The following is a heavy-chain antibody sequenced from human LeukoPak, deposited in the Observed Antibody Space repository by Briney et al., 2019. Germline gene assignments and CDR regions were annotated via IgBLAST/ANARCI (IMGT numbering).Heavy chain of an antibody. J-gene: IGHJ4*02. CDR1: GGSISSSSYY. V-gene: IGHV4-39*01. CDR2: IYYSGST. D-gene: IGHD3-16*01. Sequence: SETLSLTCTVSGGSISSSSYYWGWIRQPPGRGLEWIGSIYYSGSTYYNPSLKSRVTISVDTSKNQFSLKLSSVTAADTAVYYCARVLKGRSHVWGSPYNYFDYWGQGTLVTVSS. CDR3: ARVLKGRSHVWGSPYNYFDY.